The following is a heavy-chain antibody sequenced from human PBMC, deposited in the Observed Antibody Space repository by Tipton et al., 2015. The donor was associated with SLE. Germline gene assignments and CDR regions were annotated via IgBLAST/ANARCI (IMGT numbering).Heavy chain of an antibody. CDR2: INPKSGDT. Sequence: QSGAEVKKPGASVTVSCKASGYTFTGDFMHWVRQAPGQGLEWMGWINPKSGDTKIAQKFQGRVTMTRDTTLSTAYMQLNSLRSDDTAVYYCARDGSYEVLTSYWPYYMDVWGEGTTVTV. CDR1: GYTFTGDF. V-gene: IGHV1-2*02. D-gene: IGHD3-9*01. J-gene: IGHJ6*03. CDR3: ARDGSYEVLTSYWPYYMDV.